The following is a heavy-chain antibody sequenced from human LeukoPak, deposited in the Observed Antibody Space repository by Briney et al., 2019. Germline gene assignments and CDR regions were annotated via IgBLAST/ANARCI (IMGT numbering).Heavy chain of an antibody. CDR2: IDWDDDK. V-gene: IGHV2-70*01. Sequence: SGPALLKPTQTLTLTCTFSGFSLSTSGMCVSWIRQPPGKALEWLALIDWDDDKYYSTSLKTRLTISKNTSKNQVVLTMTNMDPVDTATYYCARTPYSSGWYDYWGQGTLSPSPQ. J-gene: IGHJ4*02. D-gene: IGHD6-19*01. CDR1: GFSLSTSGMC. CDR3: ARTPYSSGWYDY.